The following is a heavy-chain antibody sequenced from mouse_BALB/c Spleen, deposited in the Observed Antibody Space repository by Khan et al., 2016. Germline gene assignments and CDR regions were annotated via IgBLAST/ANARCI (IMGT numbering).Heavy chain of an antibody. Sequence: QVQLQQPGPELVRHGVSGKISCKGSGYTFPDYALHWVKQRHAKSLEWIGVISTYYGNTNYKQKFKDKATVPVDKSSSTAYMELDRLTSEDSAISYCARWNGNIAMDYWGQGTSVTVSS. CDR1: GYTFPDYA. V-gene: IGHV1S137*01. D-gene: IGHD2-1*01. CDR3: ARWNGNIAMDY. CDR2: ISTYYGNT. J-gene: IGHJ4*01.